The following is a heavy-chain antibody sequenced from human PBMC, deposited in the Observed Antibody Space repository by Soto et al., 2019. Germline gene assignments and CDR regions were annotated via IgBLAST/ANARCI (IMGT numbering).Heavy chain of an antibody. J-gene: IGHJ4*02. D-gene: IGHD3-10*01. Sequence: GGSLRLSCAASGFTLSGYAMDWVRQAPGKGLEYVSGISSNGGSTYYADSVKGRFTISRDNSKNTLYLQMSSLRAEDTAVYYCVKSGGGYADYWGQGTLVTVSS. CDR1: GFTLSGYA. CDR2: ISSNGGST. CDR3: VKSGGGYADY. V-gene: IGHV3-64D*08.